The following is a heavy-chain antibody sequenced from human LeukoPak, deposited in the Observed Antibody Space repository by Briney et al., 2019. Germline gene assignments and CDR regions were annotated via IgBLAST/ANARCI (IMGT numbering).Heavy chain of an antibody. Sequence: SETLSLTCTVPGGSISSYYWSWIRQPPGKGLEWIGYIYYSGSTNYNPSLKSRVTISVDTSKNQFSLKLSSVTAADTAVYYCARVVAGIMDFDYWGQGTLVTVSS. D-gene: IGHD6-19*01. CDR2: IYYSGST. CDR1: GGSISSYY. V-gene: IGHV4-59*01. CDR3: ARVVAGIMDFDY. J-gene: IGHJ4*02.